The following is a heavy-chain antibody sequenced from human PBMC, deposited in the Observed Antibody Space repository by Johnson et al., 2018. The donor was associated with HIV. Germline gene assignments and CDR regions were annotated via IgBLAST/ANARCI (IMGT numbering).Heavy chain of an antibody. D-gene: IGHD7-27*01. CDR1: GFTFSSYW. CDR2: MSGSDTT. J-gene: IGHJ3*02. CDR3: ARLTGDEAFDI. V-gene: IGHV3-23*04. Sequence: VQLVESGGGLLQPGESLRLSCEASGFTFSSYWMHWFRQAPGKGLEWVSAMSGSDTTFYADSVKGRLTVSRDNFNNALYLQMNTLRAEDTAVYYCARLTGDEAFDIWGQGTMVTVSS.